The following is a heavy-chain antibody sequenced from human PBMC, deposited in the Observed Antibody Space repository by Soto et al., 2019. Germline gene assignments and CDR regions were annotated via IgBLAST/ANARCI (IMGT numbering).Heavy chain of an antibody. V-gene: IGHV3-23*01. CDR2: ISGSGGST. CDR3: AKAGVALGAWFGELPLPGGFGY. D-gene: IGHD3-10*01. J-gene: IGHJ4*02. CDR1: GFTFSSYA. Sequence: EVQLLESGGGLVQPGGSLRLSCAASGFTFSSYAMSWVRQAPGKGLEWVSAISGSGGSTYYADSVKGRFTISRDNSKNTLYLQMNSLRAEDTAVYYCAKAGVALGAWFGELPLPGGFGYWGQGTLVTVSS.